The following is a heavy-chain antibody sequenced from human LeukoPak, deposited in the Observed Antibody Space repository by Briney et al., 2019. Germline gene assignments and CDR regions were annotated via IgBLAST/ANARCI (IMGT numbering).Heavy chain of an antibody. D-gene: IGHD2-21*02. CDR1: GFTFSNAW. Sequence: GGSLRLSCAASGFTFSNAWMSWVRQAPGKGLEWVGRIKSKTDGGTTDYAAPVKGRFTISRDDSKNTLYLQMNSLKTEDTAVYYCTTSANLCGGDCYSVVDYWGQGTLVTVSS. CDR2: IKSKTDGGTT. V-gene: IGHV3-15*01. CDR3: TTSANLCGGDCYSVVDY. J-gene: IGHJ4*02.